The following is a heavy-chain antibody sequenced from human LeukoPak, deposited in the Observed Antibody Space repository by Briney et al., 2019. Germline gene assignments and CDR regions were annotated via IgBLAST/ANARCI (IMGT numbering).Heavy chain of an antibody. CDR2: INQGGSGR. V-gene: IGHV3-7*01. J-gene: IGHJ4*02. D-gene: IGHD6-13*01. Sequence: PGGALRLSCAASGFSFSTYWMSWVRQTPEKGLEVVANINQGGSGRNYMDSLKGRCTISRDNAKKSLYLEINSLRADDTAVYYCARDPESSSFDLWGRGALVTVSS. CDR1: GFSFSTYW. CDR3: ARDPESSSFDL.